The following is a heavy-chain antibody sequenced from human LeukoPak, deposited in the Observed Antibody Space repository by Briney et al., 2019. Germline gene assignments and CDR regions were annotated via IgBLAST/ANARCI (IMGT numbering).Heavy chain of an antibody. CDR3: VRAYHLLRGVSPFGD. Sequence: ASVKVSCKASGYTFTDYYIHWVRQAPGQGLEWMGWITPKSGATIYAQTFKGRVSMTSDTSVSTAYMELNSLRSDDTAVYYCVRAYHLLRGVSPFGDWGQGTLVSVSP. CDR2: ITPKSGAT. CDR1: GYTFTDYY. V-gene: IGHV1-2*02. D-gene: IGHD3-10*01. J-gene: IGHJ4*02.